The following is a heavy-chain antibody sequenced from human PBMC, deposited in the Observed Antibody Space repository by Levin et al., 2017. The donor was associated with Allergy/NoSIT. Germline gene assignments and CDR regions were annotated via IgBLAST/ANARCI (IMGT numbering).Heavy chain of an antibody. Sequence: PGESLKISCKGSGYSFSDYWVAWVRQMPGKGLELMGVINPVDSDARYSPSFQGQVTISADKSVATAYIQWTSLRASDTARYYCAREIADKQLFIAFGLWGQGTPVTVSS. CDR2: INPVDSDA. J-gene: IGHJ5*02. CDR3: AREIADKQLFIAFGL. D-gene: IGHD3-16*02. V-gene: IGHV5-51*01. CDR1: GYSFSDYW.